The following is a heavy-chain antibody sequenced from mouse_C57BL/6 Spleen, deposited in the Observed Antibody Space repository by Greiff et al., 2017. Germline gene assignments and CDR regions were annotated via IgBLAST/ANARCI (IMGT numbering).Heavy chain of an antibody. CDR1: GYTFTSYW. CDR3: ARGGNYGRSYGYFDV. D-gene: IGHD1-1*01. Sequence: QVQLQQPGAELVMPGASVKLSCTASGYTFTSYWMPWVKQRPGQGLEWIGEIDPSDSNTNYNQKFKGQSTLTVDKSYSIAYLQRSSLTSEDSAVDYGARGGNYGRSYGYFDVWGTGTTVTVSS. V-gene: IGHV1-69*01. J-gene: IGHJ1*03. CDR2: IDPSDSNT.